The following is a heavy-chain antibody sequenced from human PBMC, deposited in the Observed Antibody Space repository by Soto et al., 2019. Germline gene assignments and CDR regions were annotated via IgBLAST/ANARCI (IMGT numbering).Heavy chain of an antibody. Sequence: QVQLVQSGAEVKKPGASVKVSCKASGYTFTSYGISWVRQAPGQGLEWMGWISAYNGNTNYAQKLQGRVTMTADTSTSTAYMELRSMRSDDTAVYYCARDRRSDFWSGQIGAFDIWGQGTMVTVSS. J-gene: IGHJ3*02. CDR3: ARDRRSDFWSGQIGAFDI. CDR2: ISAYNGNT. D-gene: IGHD3-3*01. V-gene: IGHV1-18*01. CDR1: GYTFTSYG.